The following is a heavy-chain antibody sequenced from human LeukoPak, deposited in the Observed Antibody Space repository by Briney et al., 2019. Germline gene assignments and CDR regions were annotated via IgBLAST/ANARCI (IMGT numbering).Heavy chain of an antibody. D-gene: IGHD6-13*01. CDR2: IKQDGSEK. J-gene: IGHJ4*02. CDR3: ARDQRYSSSWFDY. CDR1: GFTFSSYW. Sequence: GGSLRLSCAASGFTFSSYWMSWVRQAPGKGLEWVANIKQDGSEKYYVDSVKGRFTISRDNAKNSLYLQMNSLRAENTAVYYCARDQRYSSSWFDYWGQGTLVTVSS. V-gene: IGHV3-7*01.